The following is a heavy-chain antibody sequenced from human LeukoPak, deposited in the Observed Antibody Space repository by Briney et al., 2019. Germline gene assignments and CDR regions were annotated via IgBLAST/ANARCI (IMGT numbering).Heavy chain of an antibody. CDR1: GFTVSNNY. CDR2: IYGGGST. V-gene: IGHV3-66*02. D-gene: IGHD3-10*01. J-gene: IGHJ5*02. Sequence: PGGSLRLSCAASGFTVSNNYMTWVRQAPGKGLEWVSLIYGGGSTYYADSVKGRVTISRDDSENTLYLQMNSLRVKDTAVYYCARRITDWLDPWGQGTLVTVSS. CDR3: ARRITDWLDP.